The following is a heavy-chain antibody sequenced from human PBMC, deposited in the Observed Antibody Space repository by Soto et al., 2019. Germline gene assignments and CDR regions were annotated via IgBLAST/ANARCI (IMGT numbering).Heavy chain of an antibody. J-gene: IGHJ6*02. CDR2: TYYRSKWFN. V-gene: IGHV6-1*01. D-gene: IGHD1-20*01. Sequence: PSQTLSLTCAISGDIVSTNTAAWNWIRQSPSRGLEWLGRTYYRSKWFNDYAESVKSRIIIKPDTSKNQFSLQLNSVTPEDTAVYSCAKERYEPGDYLNGLDVWGQGTTVTVSS. CDR3: AKERYEPGDYLNGLDV. CDR1: GDIVSTNTAA.